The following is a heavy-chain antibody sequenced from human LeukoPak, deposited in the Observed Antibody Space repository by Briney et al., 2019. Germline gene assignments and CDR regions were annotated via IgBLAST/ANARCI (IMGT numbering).Heavy chain of an antibody. D-gene: IGHD3-16*01. J-gene: IGHJ6*03. Sequence: GGSLSLSGTASELSISSYSMNWVRQAPGKGLEWLSSISSGSTYMYYADSVKGRFTISRDNAKNSLFLQMNSLRAEDTAVYYCARGTWGFAAVQYYNYFYMDVWGRGTTVTVSS. CDR3: ARGTWGFAAVQYYNYFYMDV. V-gene: IGHV3-21*01. CDR2: ISSGSTYM. CDR1: ELSISSYS.